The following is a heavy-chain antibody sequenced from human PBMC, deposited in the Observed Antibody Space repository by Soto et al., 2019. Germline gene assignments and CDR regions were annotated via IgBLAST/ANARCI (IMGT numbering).Heavy chain of an antibody. J-gene: IGHJ4*02. Sequence: GGSLRLCCAASGVTFSSYAMHWVRQAPGKGLEWVALISYDGSDKDYADSVKGRFTISRDNSRNTLFLQMNSLRAEDTAVYYCARDYYKYYDSSGYYRSPAYWGQGTLVTVSS. D-gene: IGHD3-22*01. CDR1: GVTFSSYA. CDR3: ARDYYKYYDSSGYYRSPAY. CDR2: ISYDGSDK. V-gene: IGHV3-30-3*01.